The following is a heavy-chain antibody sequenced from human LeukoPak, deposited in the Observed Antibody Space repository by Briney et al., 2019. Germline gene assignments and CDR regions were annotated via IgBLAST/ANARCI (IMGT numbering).Heavy chain of an antibody. CDR2: IKTKSEGGTT. D-gene: IGHD6-19*01. CDR1: GFTFSNAW. V-gene: IGHV3-15*01. Sequence: GGSLRLSCAASGFTFSNAWMSWIRQAPGKGLEWVGRIKTKSEGGTTDYAVPVKGRFTISRDDSKHTPYLQMNSLKTEDTALYYCTIDSNSGWTGYWGQGTLVTVSS. J-gene: IGHJ4*02. CDR3: TIDSNSGWTGY.